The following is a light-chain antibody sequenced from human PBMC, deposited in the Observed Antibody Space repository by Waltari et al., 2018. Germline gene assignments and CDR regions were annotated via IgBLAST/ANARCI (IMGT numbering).Light chain of an antibody. CDR2: GAS. J-gene: IGKJ1*01. CDR1: QSVGMS. V-gene: IGKV3-20*01. Sequence: EIVLTQSPGTLSLSPGERATLSCWASQSVGMSLAWYQQKRGQAPRLLIYGASTRATGVPDRFSGSGSGTDFSLTISRLEPEDFAVYYCQHYVRLPVTFGQGTNVEI. CDR3: QHYVRLPVT.